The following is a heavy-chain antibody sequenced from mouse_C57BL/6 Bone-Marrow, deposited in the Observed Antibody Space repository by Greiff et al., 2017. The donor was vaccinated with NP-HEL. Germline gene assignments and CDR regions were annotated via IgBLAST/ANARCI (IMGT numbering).Heavy chain of an antibody. CDR3: ARRFAY. Sequence: EVQLQQSGPELVKPGASVKISCKASGYTFTDYYMNWVKQSHGKSLEWIGDINPNNGGTSYNQKFKGKATLTVDKSSSPAYMELRSLTSADSAVYYCARRFAYWGQGTLVTVSA. J-gene: IGHJ3*01. V-gene: IGHV1-26*01. CDR1: GYTFTDYY. CDR2: INPNNGGT.